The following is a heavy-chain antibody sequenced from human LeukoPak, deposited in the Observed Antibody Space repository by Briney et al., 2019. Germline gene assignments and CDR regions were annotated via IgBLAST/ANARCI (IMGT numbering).Heavy chain of an antibody. CDR1: GFTFSSYG. Sequence: GGSLRLSCAASGFTFSSYGMHWVRQAPGKGLEWVAVIWCDGSNKYYADSVKGRFTISRDNSKNTLYLQMNGLRAEDTAVYYCAKDRDGYNYYFDYWGQGTLVTVSS. D-gene: IGHD5-24*01. CDR3: AKDRDGYNYYFDY. CDR2: IWCDGSNK. V-gene: IGHV3-33*06. J-gene: IGHJ4*02.